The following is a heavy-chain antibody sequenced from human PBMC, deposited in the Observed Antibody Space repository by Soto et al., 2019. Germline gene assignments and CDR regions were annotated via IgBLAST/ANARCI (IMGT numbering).Heavy chain of an antibody. CDR3: AKLRGTYPNYFFDS. J-gene: IGHJ4*02. V-gene: IGHV3-23*01. CDR2: ISGSGAGT. CDR1: GFTFSNSA. Sequence: VGSLRLSCAASGFTFSNSAITWVRQAPGKGLEWVSAISGSGAGTYYADSVKGRFTISRDNSKNTLYLQMSSLRAEDTAVYYCAKLRGTYPNYFFDSWGQGILVTVSS. D-gene: IGHD1-26*01.